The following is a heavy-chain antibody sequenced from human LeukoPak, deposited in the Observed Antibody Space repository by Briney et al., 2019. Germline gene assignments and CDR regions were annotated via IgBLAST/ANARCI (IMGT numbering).Heavy chain of an antibody. D-gene: IGHD6-13*01. CDR3: ARYTSGYSSSWYLKD. CDR1: GYSFTSCW. Sequence: GESLKISCKGSGYSFTSCWIGWVRQMPGKGLEWMGIIYPGDSDTRYSPSFQGQVTISADKSISTAYLQWSSLKASDTAMYYCARYTSGYSSSWYLKDWGQGTLVTVSS. J-gene: IGHJ4*02. CDR2: IYPGDSDT. V-gene: IGHV5-51*01.